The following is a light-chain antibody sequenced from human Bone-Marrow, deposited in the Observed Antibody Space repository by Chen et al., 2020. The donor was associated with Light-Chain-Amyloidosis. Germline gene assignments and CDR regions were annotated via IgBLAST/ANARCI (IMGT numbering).Light chain of an antibody. V-gene: IGLV1-51*01. Sequence: QSVLTQPPSVSAAPGQKVTISCSGSSSNIGNNYVSWYQQLPGTAPKLLIYDSHKRPSGIPDRFSGSKSGTSATLGITGLQTGDEADYYCGTWDSSLSAYVFGTGTNVTVL. CDR2: DSH. J-gene: IGLJ1*01. CDR3: GTWDSSLSAYV. CDR1: SSNIGNNY.